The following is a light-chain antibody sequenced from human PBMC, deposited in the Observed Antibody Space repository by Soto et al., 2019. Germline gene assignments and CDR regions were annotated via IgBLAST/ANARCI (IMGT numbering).Light chain of an antibody. CDR2: DAS. CDR3: QQYNSYWT. J-gene: IGKJ1*01. V-gene: IGKV1-5*01. Sequence: IQMTQSPATLSASVGDRVTITCRASQSISSSLAWYQQRPGKAPKLLIYDASSLESGVPSRFSGSGSGTEFTLTINSLQPDDFATYYCQQYNSYWTFGQGTKV. CDR1: QSISSS.